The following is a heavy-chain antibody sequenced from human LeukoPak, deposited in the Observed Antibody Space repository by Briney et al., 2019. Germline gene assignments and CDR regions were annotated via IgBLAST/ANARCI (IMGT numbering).Heavy chain of an antibody. D-gene: IGHD3-22*01. Sequence: PGGSLRLSCAATGFTFSNFAMHWVRQAPGKGLEWVAVVSYDGSYKYYADSVKGRFTISRDNSKNALYLQMNSLRAEDTAVYYCARDYYDSSGYYYGGFDYWGQGTLVTVSS. J-gene: IGHJ4*02. CDR3: ARDYYDSSGYYYGGFDY. CDR2: VSYDGSYK. V-gene: IGHV3-30*04. CDR1: GFTFSNFA.